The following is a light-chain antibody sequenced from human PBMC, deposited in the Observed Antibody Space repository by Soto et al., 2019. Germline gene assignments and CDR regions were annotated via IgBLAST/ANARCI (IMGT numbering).Light chain of an antibody. CDR1: QTISSW. Sequence: DIQTTQSPSTLSGSVGDRVTITCRASQTISSWLAWYQQKPGKAPKLLIYKASTLKSGVPSRFSGSGSGTEFTLTISSLKPDDFATYYCQHYNSYSEAFGQGTKVELK. CDR3: QHYNSYSEA. J-gene: IGKJ1*01. V-gene: IGKV1-5*03. CDR2: KAS.